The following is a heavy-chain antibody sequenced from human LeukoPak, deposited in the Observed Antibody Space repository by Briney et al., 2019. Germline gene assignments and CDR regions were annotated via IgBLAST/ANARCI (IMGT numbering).Heavy chain of an antibody. CDR1: GYTFTSYG. CDR3: ARVYYNKGSSWFDP. Sequence: GASVKVSCKASGYTFTSYGISWVRQAPGQGLEWMGGIIPIFGTANYAQKFQGRVTITTDESTSTAYMELSSLRSEDTAVYYCARVYYNKGSSWFDPWGQGTLVTVSS. CDR2: IIPIFGTA. V-gene: IGHV1-69*05. D-gene: IGHD3-22*01. J-gene: IGHJ5*02.